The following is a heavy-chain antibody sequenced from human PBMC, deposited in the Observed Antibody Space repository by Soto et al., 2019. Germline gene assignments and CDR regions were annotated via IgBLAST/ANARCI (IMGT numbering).Heavy chain of an antibody. V-gene: IGHV4-34*01. J-gene: IGHJ4*02. CDR3: ARDKITGLFDY. CDR2: INHSGST. D-gene: IGHD2-8*02. Sequence: SVMRSDTWAVGGGCICGCYRSCNRQPPGTGLEWIGGINHSGSTNYNPSLKSRVTISVDTSKNQFSLKLTSVTAADTAVYYCARDKITGLFDYWGQGTLVTVSS. CDR1: GGCICGCY.